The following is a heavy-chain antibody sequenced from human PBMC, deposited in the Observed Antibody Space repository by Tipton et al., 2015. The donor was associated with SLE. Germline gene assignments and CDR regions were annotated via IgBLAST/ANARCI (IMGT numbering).Heavy chain of an antibody. J-gene: IGHJ4*02. Sequence: SLRLSCAASGFTFSSYWMSWVRQAPGKGLEWVANIKQDGSENYYVDSVKGRFTISRDNAKNSLYLQMNSLRAEDTAVYYCAREAYSGSYFDYWGQGTLVTVSS. V-gene: IGHV3-7*01. CDR1: GFTFSSYW. CDR3: AREAYSGSYFDY. CDR2: IKQDGSEN. D-gene: IGHD1-26*01.